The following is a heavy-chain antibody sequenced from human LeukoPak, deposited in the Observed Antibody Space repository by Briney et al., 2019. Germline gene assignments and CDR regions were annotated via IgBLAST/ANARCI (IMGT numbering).Heavy chain of an antibody. J-gene: IGHJ6*03. V-gene: IGHV3-48*03. CDR3: ARSYYYDSSGNTPSARYYYYYMDV. D-gene: IGHD3-22*01. CDR1: GFTFSSYE. Sequence: GGSLRLSCAASGFTFSSYEMNWVRQAPGKGLEWVSYISSSGSTIYYADSVKGRFTISRDNAKNSPYLQINSLRAEDTAVYYCARSYYYDSSGNTPSARYYYYYMDVWGKGTTVTISS. CDR2: ISSSGSTI.